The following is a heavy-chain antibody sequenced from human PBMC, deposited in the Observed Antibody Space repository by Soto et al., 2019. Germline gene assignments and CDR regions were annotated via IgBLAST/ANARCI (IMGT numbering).Heavy chain of an antibody. CDR2: IYHSGST. CDR1: GGSISGSNW. CDR3: RRLDDIVLAIVVIFEYYYGMDV. J-gene: IGHJ6*02. Sequence: PSETLSLTCAVSGGSISGSNWWNWVRQPPGKGLEWIGEIYHSGSTNYNPSLKSRVTISVDTSKNQFSLKLSSVTATDTAVYYCRRLDDIVLAIVVIFEYYYGMDVWGQGTTVTVSS. D-gene: IGHD2-8*01. V-gene: IGHV4-4*02.